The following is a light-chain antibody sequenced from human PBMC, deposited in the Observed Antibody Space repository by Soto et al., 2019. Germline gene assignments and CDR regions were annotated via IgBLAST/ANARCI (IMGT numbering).Light chain of an antibody. Sequence: QSVLSQLAAVSGSPRQSSSISHPGTNSDVRSYYYLSWYPHHPDKPSIFLLYEVASRPSVVSHRFSGSNSGTTASRTTLGLQAEGEADYYCSLSPTTSSSGFGTAPKVPVL. J-gene: IGLJ1*01. V-gene: IGLV2-14*01. CDR3: SLSPTTSSSG. CDR2: EVA. CDR1: NSDVRSYYY.